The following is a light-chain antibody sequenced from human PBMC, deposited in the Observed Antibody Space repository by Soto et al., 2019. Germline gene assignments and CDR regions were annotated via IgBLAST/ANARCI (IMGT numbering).Light chain of an antibody. V-gene: IGKV1-5*03. CDR1: QTISSW. Sequence: DFRMTLSLATLSASVGDRVTITCRASQTISSWLAWYQQKPGKAPKLLIYKASTLKSGVPSRFSGSGSGTEFTLTISSLQPDDFATYYCQHYNSYSEAFGQGTKVDVK. J-gene: IGKJ1*01. CDR3: QHYNSYSEA. CDR2: KAS.